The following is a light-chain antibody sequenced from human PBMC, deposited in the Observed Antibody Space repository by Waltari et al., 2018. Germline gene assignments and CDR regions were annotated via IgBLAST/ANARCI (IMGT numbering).Light chain of an antibody. CDR3: QKYNSAPWT. V-gene: IGKV1-27*01. Sequence: DIQMTQSPSSLSASVGDRVTITCRASQGISNYLAWYQQKPGKVPKLRIYAASTLPAGVPARFSCSGSGTDCTLTIPSLQPEDVATYYCQKYNSAPWTFGQGTKVEIK. J-gene: IGKJ1*01. CDR1: QGISNY. CDR2: AAS.